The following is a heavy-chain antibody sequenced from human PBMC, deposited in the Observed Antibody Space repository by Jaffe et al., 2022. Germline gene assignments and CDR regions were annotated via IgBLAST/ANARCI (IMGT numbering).Heavy chain of an antibody. CDR3: AKDVWDYGDSPNWFDP. Sequence: QVQLVESGGGVVQPGGSLRLSCAASGFTFSSYGMHWVRQAPGKGLEWVAFIRYDGSNKYYADSVKGRFTISRDNSKNTLYLQMNSLRAEDTAVYYCAKDVWDYGDSPNWFDPWGQGTLVTVSS. CDR1: GFTFSSYG. CDR2: IRYDGSNK. V-gene: IGHV3-30*02. J-gene: IGHJ5*02. D-gene: IGHD4-17*01.